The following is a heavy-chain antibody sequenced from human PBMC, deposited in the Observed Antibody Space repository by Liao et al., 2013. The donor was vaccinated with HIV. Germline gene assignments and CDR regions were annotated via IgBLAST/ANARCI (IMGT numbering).Heavy chain of an antibody. J-gene: IGHJ3*02. CDR2: IYNSGTT. Sequence: QMQLQESGPGLVKPSETLSLTCTVSGGSISSYYWSWIRQSPGKGLEWIGRIYNSGTTNYNPSLKSRVTMSVDTSKNQFSLKLSSVTAADTAVYYCARRPHPSSGGTRRYAFDIWGQGTMVTVSS. CDR3: ARRPHPSSGGTRRYAFDI. CDR1: GGSISSYY. V-gene: IGHV4-4*07. D-gene: IGHD1/OR15-1a*01.